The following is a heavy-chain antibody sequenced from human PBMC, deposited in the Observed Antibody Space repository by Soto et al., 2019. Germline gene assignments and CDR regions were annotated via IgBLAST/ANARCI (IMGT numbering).Heavy chain of an antibody. V-gene: IGHV4-59*01. J-gene: IGHJ4*02. D-gene: IGHD2-15*01. Sequence: SETLSLTCTVSGGSISSYYWSWIRQPPGKGLEWIGYIYYSGSTNYNPSLKSRVTISVDTSKNQFSLKLSSVTAADTAVYYCARARSSVYCSGGSCYDDLAIVFDYWGQGTLVTVSS. CDR2: IYYSGST. CDR1: GGSISSYY. CDR3: ARARSSVYCSGGSCYDDLAIVFDY.